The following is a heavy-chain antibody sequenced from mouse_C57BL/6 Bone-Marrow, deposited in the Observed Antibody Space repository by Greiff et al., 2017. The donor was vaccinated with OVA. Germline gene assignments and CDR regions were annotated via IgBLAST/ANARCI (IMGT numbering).Heavy chain of an antibody. Sequence: VQLQQSGAELVRPGTSVKVSCKASGYAFTNYLIEWVKQRPGQGLEWIGVINPGSGGTNYNEKFKGKATLTADKSSSTAYMQLSSLTSEDSAVYFCARSNWDQYYFDYWGQGTTLTVSS. D-gene: IGHD4-1*01. J-gene: IGHJ2*01. CDR2: INPGSGGT. CDR3: ARSNWDQYYFDY. V-gene: IGHV1-54*01. CDR1: GYAFTNYL.